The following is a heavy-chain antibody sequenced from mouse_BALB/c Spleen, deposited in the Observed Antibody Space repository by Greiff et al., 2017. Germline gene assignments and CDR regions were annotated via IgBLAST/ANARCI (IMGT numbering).Heavy chain of an antibody. Sequence: EVKLVESGGGLVKPGGSLKLSCAASGFTFSSYTMSWVRQTPEKRLEWVATISSGGSYTYYPDSVKGRFTISRDNAKNTLYLQMSSLKSEDTAMYYCTRDPATGYAMDDWGQGTSVTVSS. J-gene: IGHJ4*01. D-gene: IGHD1-2*01. CDR3: TRDPATGYAMDD. V-gene: IGHV5-6-4*01. CDR2: ISSGGSYT. CDR1: GFTFSSYT.